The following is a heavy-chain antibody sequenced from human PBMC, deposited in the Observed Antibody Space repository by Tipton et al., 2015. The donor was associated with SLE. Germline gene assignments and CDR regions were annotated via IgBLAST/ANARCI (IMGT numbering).Heavy chain of an antibody. CDR2: ISSSGNA. CDR3: AGDYGGPDCFDP. V-gene: IGHV4-39*07. D-gene: IGHD4-23*01. J-gene: IGHJ5*02. Sequence: TLSLTCSVSGDSISSNTYYWGWIRQPPVQGLEWIGTISSSGNAFYNPSFKSRVTISVDTSKDQFSLRLTSLTAADTAIYYCAGDYGGPDCFDPWGLGTLVTVSS. CDR1: GDSISSNTYY.